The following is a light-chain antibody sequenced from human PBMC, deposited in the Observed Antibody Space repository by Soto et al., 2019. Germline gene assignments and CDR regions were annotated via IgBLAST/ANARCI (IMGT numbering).Light chain of an antibody. J-gene: IGKJ1*01. CDR1: QSVLYSSNNKNY. Sequence: DIVMTQSPDSLAVSLGERATINCKSSQSVLYSSNNKNYLAWYQQKLGEPPKLLIYWASTRESGVPDRISGIGSGTDFSLDISGLQAEDVAVDYCQQYYSTIKLTFGQGTKVDIK. V-gene: IGKV4-1*01. CDR2: WAS. CDR3: QQYYSTIKLT.